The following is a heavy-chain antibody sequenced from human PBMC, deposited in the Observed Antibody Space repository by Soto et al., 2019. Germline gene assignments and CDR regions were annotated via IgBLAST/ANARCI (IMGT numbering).Heavy chain of an antibody. CDR2: IYHSGST. Sequence: SETLSLTCAVSSGSISSSNWWSWVRQPPGKGLEWIGEIYHSGSTNYNPSLKSRVTISVDKSKNQFSLKLSSVTAADTAVYYCARGYYGSGSTYYYYYYMDVWGKGTTVTVSS. D-gene: IGHD3-10*01. J-gene: IGHJ6*03. V-gene: IGHV4-4*02. CDR3: ARGYYGSGSTYYYYYYMDV. CDR1: SGSISSSNW.